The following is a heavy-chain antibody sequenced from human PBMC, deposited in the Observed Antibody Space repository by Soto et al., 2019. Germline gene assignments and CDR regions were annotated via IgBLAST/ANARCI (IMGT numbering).Heavy chain of an antibody. CDR1: GGSISNHY. CDR2: IYYNGNT. CDR3: ARSNWYSEY. V-gene: IGHV4-59*11. D-gene: IGHD7-27*01. J-gene: IGHJ1*01. Sequence: QVQLQESGPGLVKPSETLSLTCTVSGGSISNHYWSWLRQPPGKGLEWIGYIYYNGNTNYNPSLKSRVTMSVDTSKTQFSLKLSSVTAADTAVYYCARSNWYSEYWGQGTLVTVSS.